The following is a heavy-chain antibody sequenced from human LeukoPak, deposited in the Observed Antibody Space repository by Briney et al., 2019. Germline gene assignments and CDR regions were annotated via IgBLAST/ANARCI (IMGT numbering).Heavy chain of an antibody. CDR3: ARPRRIAAAGTRRAGWFDP. J-gene: IGHJ5*02. CDR1: GGSISSGDYY. Sequence: PSETLSLTCTVSGGSISSGDYYWSWIRQPPGKGLEWIGEINHSGSTNYNPSLKSRVTISVDTSKNQFSLKLSSVTAADTAVYYCARPRRIAAAGTRRAGWFDPWGQGTLVTVSS. D-gene: IGHD6-13*01. V-gene: IGHV4-39*07. CDR2: INHSGST.